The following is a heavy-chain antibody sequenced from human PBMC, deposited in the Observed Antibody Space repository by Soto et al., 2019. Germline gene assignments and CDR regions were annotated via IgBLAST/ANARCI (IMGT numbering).Heavy chain of an antibody. Sequence: PGGSLRLGCAASGFTVSSNYMSWVRQAPGKGLEWVSVIYSGGSTYYADSVKGRFTISRDNSKNTLYLQMNSLRAKDTAVYYCARSRWYFDYWGQGTLVTVSS. CDR3: ARSRWYFDY. CDR1: GFTVSSNY. CDR2: IYSGGST. V-gene: IGHV3-53*01. J-gene: IGHJ4*02.